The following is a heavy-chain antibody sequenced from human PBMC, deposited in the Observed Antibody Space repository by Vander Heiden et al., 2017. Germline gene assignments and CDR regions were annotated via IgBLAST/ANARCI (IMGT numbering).Heavy chain of an antibody. Sequence: VQLVQSGAEVKKPGASVKVSCKASGYTFTGYYMHWVRQAPGQGLEWMGWINPNGGGTNYAQKFQGRVTMTRDTSISTAYMELSRLRSDDTAVYYCARDRVYYYDSSGYYGGDYWGQGTLVTVSS. CDR2: INPNGGGT. CDR1: GYTFTGYY. V-gene: IGHV1-2*02. J-gene: IGHJ4*02. D-gene: IGHD3-22*01. CDR3: ARDRVYYYDSSGYYGGDY.